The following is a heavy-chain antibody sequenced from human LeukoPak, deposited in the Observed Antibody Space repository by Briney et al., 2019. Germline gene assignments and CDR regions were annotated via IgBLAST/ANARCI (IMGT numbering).Heavy chain of an antibody. CDR3: ARGPSSNWSGLDF. D-gene: IGHD6-13*01. CDR2: ISPTGSTT. Sequence: PGGSLRLSCAASGFSFSGHWMHWARQLPGKGLVWVSRISPTGSTTGYADSVKGRFTVSRDNAKNTLYLQVNNLRAEDTAVYYCARGPSSNWSGLDFWGQGTLLTVSS. V-gene: IGHV3-74*01. CDR1: GFSFSGHW. J-gene: IGHJ4*02.